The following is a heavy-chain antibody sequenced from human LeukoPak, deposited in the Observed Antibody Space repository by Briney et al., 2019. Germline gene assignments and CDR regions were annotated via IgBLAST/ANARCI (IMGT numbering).Heavy chain of an antibody. J-gene: IGHJ6*03. CDR3: ARCIRDYYYMDV. CDR1: GGTFSSYA. V-gene: IGHV1-69*05. D-gene: IGHD2-8*01. Sequence: SVKVSCKASGGTFSSYAISWVRQAPGQGLEWMGGIIPIFGTANYAQKFQGRVAITTDESTSTAYMELSSLRSEDTAVYYCARCIRDYYYMDVWGKGTTVTVSS. CDR2: IIPIFGTA.